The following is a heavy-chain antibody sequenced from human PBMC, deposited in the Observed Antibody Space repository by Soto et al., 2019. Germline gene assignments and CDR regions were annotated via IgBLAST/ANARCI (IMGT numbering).Heavy chain of an antibody. J-gene: IGHJ5*02. CDR3: AGGYMWLLLEP. V-gene: IGHV3-74*01. CDR2: IKSDGSSI. Sequence: GGSLRLSCAASGITFSSYWMDWVRQAPGKGLVWVSRIKSDGSSISYADSVEGRFTISRDNVKNTLYLQMNSLRSEDTAVYYCAGGYMWLLLEPWGQGTLVTVSS. D-gene: IGHD6-13*01. CDR1: GITFSSYW.